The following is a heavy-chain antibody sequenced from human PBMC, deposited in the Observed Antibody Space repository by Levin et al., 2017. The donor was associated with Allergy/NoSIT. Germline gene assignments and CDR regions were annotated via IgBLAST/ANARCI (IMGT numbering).Heavy chain of an antibody. CDR1: GGSISSSNW. Sequence: SETLSLTCAVSGGSISSSNWWSWVRQPPGKGLEWIGEIYHSGSTNYNPSLKSRVTISVDKSKNQFSLKLSSVTAADTAVYYCARAGVEDFWSGYYERNYFDYWGQGTLVTVSS. J-gene: IGHJ4*02. D-gene: IGHD3-3*01. CDR3: ARAGVEDFWSGYYERNYFDY. CDR2: IYHSGST. V-gene: IGHV4-4*02.